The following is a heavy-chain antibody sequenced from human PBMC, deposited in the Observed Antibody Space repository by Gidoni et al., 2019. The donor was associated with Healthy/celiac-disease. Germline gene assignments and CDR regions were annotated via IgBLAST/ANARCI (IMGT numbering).Heavy chain of an antibody. CDR3: ARELSSGWYYYYYMDV. D-gene: IGHD6-19*01. V-gene: IGHV4-4*07. Sequence: QVQLQESGPGLVKPSETLTLTCTVSGGSISSYDWSWIRQPAGKGLEWIGRIYTSGSTNYNPSLKSRVTMSVDTSKNQFSLKLSSVTAADTAVYYCARELSSGWYYYYYMDVWGKGTTVTVSS. CDR1: GGSISSYD. J-gene: IGHJ6*03. CDR2: IYTSGST.